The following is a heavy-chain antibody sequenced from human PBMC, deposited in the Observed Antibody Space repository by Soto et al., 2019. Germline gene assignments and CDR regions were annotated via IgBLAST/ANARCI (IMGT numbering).Heavy chain of an antibody. CDR2: IIPIFGTA. Sequence: GASVKVSCKASGGTFSSYAISWVRQAPGQGLEWMGGIIPIFGTANYAQKFQGRVTMTTDTFTRTAYMEVRSLRSDDTAVYYCAREGTCSSTSCPTYFSFGMDVWGQGTTVTVSS. J-gene: IGHJ6*02. D-gene: IGHD2-2*01. CDR3: AREGTCSSTSCPTYFSFGMDV. CDR1: GGTFSSYA. V-gene: IGHV1-69*05.